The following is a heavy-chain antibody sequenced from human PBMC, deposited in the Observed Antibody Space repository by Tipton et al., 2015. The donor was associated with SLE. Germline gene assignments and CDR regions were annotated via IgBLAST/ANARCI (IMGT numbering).Heavy chain of an antibody. CDR2: IYHSGST. CDR1: GYSISSDYF. J-gene: IGHJ6*03. Sequence: TLSLTCGVSGYSISSDYFWGWIRQPPGKGLEWIGSIYHSGSTNYNPSLKSRVTISVDTSKNQFSLKLSSVTAADTAVYYCARDLGEGYMDVWGKGTTVTVSS. V-gene: IGHV4-38-2*02. CDR3: ARDLGEGYMDV. D-gene: IGHD3-10*01.